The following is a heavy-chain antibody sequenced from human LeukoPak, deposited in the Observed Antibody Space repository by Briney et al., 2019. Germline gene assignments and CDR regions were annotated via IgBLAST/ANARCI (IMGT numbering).Heavy chain of an antibody. D-gene: IGHD6-19*01. J-gene: IGHJ6*02. CDR1: GYTLTELS. CDR3: ATGMTAWLVPGRPYYGMDV. V-gene: IGHV1-24*01. CDR2: FDPEDGET. Sequence: ASVKVSCKVSGYTLTELSMHWVRQAPGKGLEWMGGFDPEDGETIYAQKFQGRVTMTEDTSTDTAYMELSSLRSEDTAVYYCATGMTAWLVPGRPYYGMDVWGQGTTVTVSS.